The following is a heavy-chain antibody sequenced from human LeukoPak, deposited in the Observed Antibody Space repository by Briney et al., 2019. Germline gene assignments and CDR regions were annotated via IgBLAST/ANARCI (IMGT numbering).Heavy chain of an antibody. CDR3: ARPSRYYDILTGYYAPLDV. D-gene: IGHD3-9*01. J-gene: IGHJ6*04. CDR2: IRYDGSNK. Sequence: PGGSLRLSCAASGFTFSSYGMHWVRQAPGKGLEWVAFIRYDGSNKYYADSVKGRFTISRDNSKNTLYLQMNSLRAEDTAVYYCARPSRYYDILTGYYAPLDVWGKGTTVTVSS. V-gene: IGHV3-30*02. CDR1: GFTFSSYG.